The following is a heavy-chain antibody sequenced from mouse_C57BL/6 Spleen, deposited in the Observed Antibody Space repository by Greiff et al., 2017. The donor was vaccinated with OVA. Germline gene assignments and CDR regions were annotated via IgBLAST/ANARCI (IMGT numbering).Heavy chain of an antibody. J-gene: IGHJ4*01. CDR1: GFSLTSYG. V-gene: IGHV2-2*01. D-gene: IGHD1-1*01. CDR2: IWSGGST. Sequence: QVQLKESGPGLVQPSQSLSITCTVSGFSLTSYGVHWVRQSPGKGLEWLGVIWSGGSTDYNAAFISRLSISKDNSKSQVFFKMNSLQADDTAIYYCARKGPIYYGSAMDYWGQGTSVTVSS. CDR3: ARKGPIYYGSAMDY.